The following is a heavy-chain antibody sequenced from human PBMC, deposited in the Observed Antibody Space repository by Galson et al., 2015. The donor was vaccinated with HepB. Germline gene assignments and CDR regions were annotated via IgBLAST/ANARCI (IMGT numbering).Heavy chain of an antibody. V-gene: IGHV1-69*13. Sequence: SVKVSCKASGGTFSSYAISWVRQAPGQGLEWMGGIIPIFGTANYAQKFQGRVTITADESTSTAYMELSSLRSEDTAVYYCASNGDPGSGHYYGMDVWGQGTTVTVSS. CDR2: IIPIFGTA. D-gene: IGHD4-17*01. CDR3: ASNGDPGSGHYYGMDV. J-gene: IGHJ6*02. CDR1: GGTFSSYA.